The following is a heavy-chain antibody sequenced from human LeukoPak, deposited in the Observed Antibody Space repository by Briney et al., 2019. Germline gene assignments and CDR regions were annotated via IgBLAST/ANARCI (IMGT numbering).Heavy chain of an antibody. J-gene: IGHJ4*02. D-gene: IGHD5-24*01. CDR1: GFTFSSYG. CDR2: ISGSGGST. V-gene: IGHV3-23*01. Sequence: GGTLRLSCAASGFTFSSYGMSWVRQAPGKGLEWVSAISGSGGSTYYADSVKGRFTISRDNSKNTLYLQMNSLRAEDTAVYYCAKGRGWLQFFDYWGQGTLVTVSS. CDR3: AKGRGWLQFFDY.